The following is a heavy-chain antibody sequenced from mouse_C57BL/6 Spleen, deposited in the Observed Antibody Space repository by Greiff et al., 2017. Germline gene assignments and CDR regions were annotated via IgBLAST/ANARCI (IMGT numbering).Heavy chain of an antibody. V-gene: IGHV3-1*01. J-gene: IGHJ3*01. CDR1: GYSITSGYD. Sequence: DVQLVESGPGMVKPSPSLSLSCTVSGYSITSGYDWHWIRHFPGNQLEWMGYISYSGSTNYNPYLKSRTSITHDPSTNPSFLKLKSVTTEDTATYYGARGPPFAYWGQGTLVTVSA. CDR2: ISYSGST. CDR3: ARGPPFAY.